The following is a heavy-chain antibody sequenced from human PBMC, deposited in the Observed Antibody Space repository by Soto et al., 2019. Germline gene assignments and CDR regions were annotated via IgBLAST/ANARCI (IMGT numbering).Heavy chain of an antibody. J-gene: IGHJ6*02. D-gene: IGHD4-4*01. Sequence: PSETLSLTCTVSGGSISSGDYYWSWIRQPPGKGLEWIGYIYYSGSTYYNPSLKSRVTISVDTSKNQFSLKLSSVTAADTAVYYCARERVTTTWAYYYYYGMDVWGQGTAVTVTS. CDR3: ARERVTTTWAYYYYYGMDV. V-gene: IGHV4-30-4*01. CDR1: GGSISSGDYY. CDR2: IYYSGST.